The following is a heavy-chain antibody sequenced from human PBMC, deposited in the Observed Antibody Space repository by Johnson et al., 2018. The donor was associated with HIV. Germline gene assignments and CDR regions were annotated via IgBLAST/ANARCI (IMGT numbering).Heavy chain of an antibody. CDR2: IYNAGST. CDR1: AFTFSSYY. Sequence: VQLVESGGGLVQPGGSLRLSCVATAFTFSSYYMTWVRQAPGKGLEWVSVIYNAGSTYYAASAEGRFIISRDNSKNTLYLQLYSLRTEDTTVYYCARASDAFDIWGQGTMVTVSS. CDR3: ARASDAFDI. J-gene: IGHJ3*02. V-gene: IGHV3-66*01.